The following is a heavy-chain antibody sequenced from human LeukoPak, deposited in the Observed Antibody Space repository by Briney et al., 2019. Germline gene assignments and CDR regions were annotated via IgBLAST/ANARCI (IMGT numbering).Heavy chain of an antibody. J-gene: IGHJ6*03. CDR1: GGSISSSSYY. Sequence: SETLSLTCTVSGGSISSSSYYWGWIRQPPGKGLEWIGSIYHSGSTNYNPSLKSRVTISVDKSKNQFSLKLSSVTAADTAVYYCARCHTLPSLPLYYMDVWGKGTTVTVSS. V-gene: IGHV4-39*07. D-gene: IGHD3-10*01. CDR2: IYHSGST. CDR3: ARCHTLPSLPLYYMDV.